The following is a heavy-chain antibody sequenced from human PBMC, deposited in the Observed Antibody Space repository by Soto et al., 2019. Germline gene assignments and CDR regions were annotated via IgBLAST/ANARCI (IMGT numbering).Heavy chain of an antibody. CDR1: GFTFSDST. J-gene: IGHJ5*02. CDR3: TSSFVVVTAIAAS. V-gene: IGHV3-73*02. CDR2: IRNKANSYAT. Sequence: EVQLVESGGGLVQPGGSLKLSCAASGFTFSDSTMHWVRQASGKGLEWVGRIRNKANSYATAYAASVKGRFTVSRDDSKNTAYLQINGLKTEDTAVYYCTSSFVVVTAIAASWGQGTLVTVSS. D-gene: IGHD2-21*02.